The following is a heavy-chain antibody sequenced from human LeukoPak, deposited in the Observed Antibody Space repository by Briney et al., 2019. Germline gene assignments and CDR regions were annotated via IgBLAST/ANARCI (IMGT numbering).Heavy chain of an antibody. CDR2: IYYSGDT. CDR3: ARGGTIVLMVYAPYMDV. D-gene: IGHD2-8*01. CDR1: GGSISSSSYY. J-gene: IGHJ6*03. Sequence: SETLSLTCTVSGGSISSSSYYWGWIRQPPGKGLEWIGSIYYSGDTYYNPSLKSRRVTISVDTSKNQFSLKLSSVTAADTAVYYCARGGTIVLMVYAPYMDVWGKGTTVTVSS. V-gene: IGHV4-39*01.